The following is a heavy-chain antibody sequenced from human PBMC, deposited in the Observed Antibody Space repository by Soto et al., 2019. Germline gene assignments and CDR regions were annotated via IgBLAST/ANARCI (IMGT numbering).Heavy chain of an antibody. CDR3: TPTPHERIAAGCYGTDV. D-gene: IGHD2-15*01. CDR2: IKSKTDGGTT. Sequence: EVQLVESGGGLVKPGGSLRLSCAASGFTFSNAWMNWVRQAPGKGLEWVGRIKSKTDGGTTDYAAPVKGRCTISRDDSXHXXYQRMNSMKDGDTVVYYCTPTPHERIAAGCYGTDVWGQGTTVTVSS. J-gene: IGHJ6*02. V-gene: IGHV3-15*07. CDR1: GFTFSNAW.